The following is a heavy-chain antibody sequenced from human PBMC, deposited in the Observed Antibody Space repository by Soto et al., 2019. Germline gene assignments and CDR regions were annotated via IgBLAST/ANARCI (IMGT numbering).Heavy chain of an antibody. V-gene: IGHV3-23*01. CDR3: AKPSHEMLTGYSPFDL. J-gene: IGHJ1*01. CDR2: IRDTGGYT. CDR1: GFTFSGYA. Sequence: PGGSLRLSCVASGFTFSGYAMSWVRQAPGKGLQWVSAIRDTGGYTYYADSVKGRFTISRDNSKSTLFLQMDSLTADDSALYYCAKPSHEMLTGYSPFDLGGQGTLVTVSS. D-gene: IGHD3-9*01.